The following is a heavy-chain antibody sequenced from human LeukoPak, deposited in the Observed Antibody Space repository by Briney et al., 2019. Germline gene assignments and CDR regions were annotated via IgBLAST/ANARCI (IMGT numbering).Heavy chain of an antibody. Sequence: ASAKVSCKASGYTFTSYAMNWVRQAPGQGLEWMGWISAYNGNTNYAQKLRGRVTMTTDTSTSTAYMELRSLRSDDTAVYYCARDWPYYYDSSGYFDYWGQGTLVTVSS. CDR2: ISAYNGNT. V-gene: IGHV1-18*01. D-gene: IGHD3-22*01. J-gene: IGHJ4*02. CDR1: GYTFTSYA. CDR3: ARDWPYYYDSSGYFDY.